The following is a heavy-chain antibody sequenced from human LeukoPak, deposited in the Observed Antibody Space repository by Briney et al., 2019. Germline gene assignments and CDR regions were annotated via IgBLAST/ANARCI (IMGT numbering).Heavy chain of an antibody. Sequence: GGSLRLSCAASGFTLSTYSMHWVRQAPGKGLEWAAVLSSIGGKEYYADSVKGRFTISGDNSKNTLYLQMNSLGVEDTALYFCARAFAGAPFDLWGRGTPVTVSS. V-gene: IGHV3-30*04. D-gene: IGHD3-10*01. CDR1: GFTLSTYS. CDR3: ARAFAGAPFDL. J-gene: IGHJ2*01. CDR2: LSSIGGKE.